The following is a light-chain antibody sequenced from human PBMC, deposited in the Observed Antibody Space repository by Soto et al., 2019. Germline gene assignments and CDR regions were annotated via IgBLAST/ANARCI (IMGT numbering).Light chain of an antibody. CDR2: EVS. Sequence: QAVVTQPASVSGSPGQSITISCTGTSSDVGSYNLVSWYQQHPGKAPKLMIYEVSKRPSGVSNRFSGSKSGNTASLTISGLQAEDEADYYCCSYAGSSTFVVFGTGTKLTVL. V-gene: IGLV2-23*02. CDR3: CSYAGSSTFVV. CDR1: SSDVGSYNL. J-gene: IGLJ1*01.